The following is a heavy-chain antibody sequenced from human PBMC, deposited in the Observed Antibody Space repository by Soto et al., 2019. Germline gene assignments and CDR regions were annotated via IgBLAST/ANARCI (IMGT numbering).Heavy chain of an antibody. CDR3: ATAKGSYYYYYYMDV. CDR1: GFTVSSNY. V-gene: IGHV3-53*04. Sequence: HPGGSLRLSCAASGFTVSSNYMSWVRQAPGKGLEWVSVIYSGGSTYYADSVKGRFTISRHNSKNTLYLQMNSLRAEDTAVYYCATAKGSYYYYYYMDVWGKGTTVTVSS. J-gene: IGHJ6*03. CDR2: IYSGGST.